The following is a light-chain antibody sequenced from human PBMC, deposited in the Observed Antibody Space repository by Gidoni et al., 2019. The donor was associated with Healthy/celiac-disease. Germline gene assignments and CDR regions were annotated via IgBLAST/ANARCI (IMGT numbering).Light chain of an antibody. CDR3: QQRSNWPPLYS. CDR1: QSVSSY. V-gene: IGKV3-11*01. CDR2: DAS. J-gene: IGKJ2*03. Sequence: ENVVTQPPATLSLSPGERATLSCRASQSVSSYLAWYQQKPGQAPRLLIYDASNRATGIPARFSGSGSGTDFTLTISSLEPEDFAVYYCQQRSNWPPLYSFGQGTKLEIK.